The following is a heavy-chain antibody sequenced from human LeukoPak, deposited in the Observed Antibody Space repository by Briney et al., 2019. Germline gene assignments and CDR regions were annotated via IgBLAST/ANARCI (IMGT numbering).Heavy chain of an antibody. D-gene: IGHD3-22*01. J-gene: IGHJ4*02. CDR2: FDPEDGET. Sequence: GASVKVSCKVSGYTLTELSMHWVRQAPGKGLEWMGGFDPEDGETIYAQKFQGRVTMTEDTSTDTAYMELSSLRSEDTAAYYCAVGDSSGYYWVFDYWAREPWSPSPQ. CDR1: GYTLTELS. CDR3: AVGDSSGYYWVFDY. V-gene: IGHV1-24*01.